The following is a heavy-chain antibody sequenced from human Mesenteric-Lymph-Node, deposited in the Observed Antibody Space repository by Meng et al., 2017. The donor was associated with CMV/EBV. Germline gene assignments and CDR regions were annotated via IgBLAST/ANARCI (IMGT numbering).Heavy chain of an antibody. CDR2: INSDGSST. D-gene: IGHD2-15*01. CDR3: ARVDYCSGGSCYSGMDY. V-gene: IGHV3-74*01. Sequence: GGSLRLSCAASGFTFSSYWMNWVRQAPGKGLVWVSRINSDGSSTSYADSVKGRFTISRDNAKNTRYLQMNSLRAEDTAFYYFARVDYCSGGSCYSGMDYWGQGTLVTVSS. J-gene: IGHJ4*02. CDR1: GFTFSSYW.